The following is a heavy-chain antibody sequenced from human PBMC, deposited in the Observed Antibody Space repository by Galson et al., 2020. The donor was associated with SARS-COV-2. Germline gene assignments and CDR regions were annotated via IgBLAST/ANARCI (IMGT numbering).Heavy chain of an antibody. J-gene: IGHJ4*02. Sequence: SVKVSCKASGYTFSSYGVSWARQAPGQGLEWMGWISAQTGNTNYAQKLQGRVTMTTDKSTSTAYMELRSLRSDDTAVYYCARDRLGYCTGGVCYRSDYWGQGTLVTVSS. CDR3: ARDRLGYCTGGVCYRSDY. V-gene: IGHV1-18*01. CDR1: GYTFSSYG. CDR2: ISAQTGNT. D-gene: IGHD2-8*02.